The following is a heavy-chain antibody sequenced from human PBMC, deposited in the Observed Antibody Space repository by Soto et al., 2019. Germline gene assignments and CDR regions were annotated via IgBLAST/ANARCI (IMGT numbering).Heavy chain of an antibody. CDR2: ISGSADST. CDR3: ARVYSSGWYLGYYFDY. J-gene: IGHJ4*02. CDR1: GFTFRNYA. V-gene: IGHV3-23*01. Sequence: EVQLLESGGNSVQPGGSLRLSCAASGFTFRNYAMTWVRQAPGRGLEWVSLISGSADSTFYADSLKGRFTISRDNSKSTLYLQVNSLRAEDSAIYYCARVYSSGWYLGYYFDYSGQGTLVTVSS. D-gene: IGHD6-19*01.